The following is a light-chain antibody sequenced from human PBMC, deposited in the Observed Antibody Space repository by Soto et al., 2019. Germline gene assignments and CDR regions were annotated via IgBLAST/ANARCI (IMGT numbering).Light chain of an antibody. CDR1: QSISSY. CDR3: QKYHSAPRT. J-gene: IGKJ1*01. V-gene: IGKV1-27*01. CDR2: AAS. Sequence: GDRVTITCRASQSISSYLKWYQQKPGKVPKLLIYAASSCQSGVPSRFRGSGSGTDFPLTIRSLQPEDAATYSRQKYHSAPRTFGQGTKVDI.